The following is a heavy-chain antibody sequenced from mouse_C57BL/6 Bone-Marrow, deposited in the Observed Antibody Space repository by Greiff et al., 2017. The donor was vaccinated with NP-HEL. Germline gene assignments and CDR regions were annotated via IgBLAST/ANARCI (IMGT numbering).Heavy chain of an antibody. CDR2: INPGSGGT. Sequence: QVQLKESGAELVRPGTSVKVSCKASGYAFTNYLIEWVKQRPGQGLEWIGVINPGSGGTNYNEKFKGKATLTADKSSSTAYMQLSSLTSEDAAVYFCARGFAYWGQGTLVTVSA. J-gene: IGHJ3*01. V-gene: IGHV1-54*01. CDR1: GYAFTNYL. CDR3: ARGFAY.